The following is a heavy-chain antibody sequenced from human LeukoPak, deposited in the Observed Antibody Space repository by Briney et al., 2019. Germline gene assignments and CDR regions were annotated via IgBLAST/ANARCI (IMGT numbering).Heavy chain of an antibody. CDR1: GGSFSGYY. V-gene: IGHV4-34*01. D-gene: IGHD5-12*01. Sequence: LSETLSLTCAVYGGSFSGYYWSWIRQPPGKGLEWIGEINHSGSTNYNPSLKSRVTISVDTSKNQFSLKLSSVTAADTAVYYCARWSDIVATSPLYYFDYWGQGTLVTVSS. CDR3: ARWSDIVATSPLYYFDY. CDR2: INHSGST. J-gene: IGHJ4*02.